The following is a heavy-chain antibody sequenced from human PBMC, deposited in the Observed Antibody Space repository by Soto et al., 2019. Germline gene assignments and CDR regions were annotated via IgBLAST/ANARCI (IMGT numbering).Heavy chain of an antibody. CDR1: GCSISSSSYY. CDR2: IYYSGST. D-gene: IGHD3-10*01. J-gene: IGHJ5*02. Sequence: SETLSLTCTVSGCSISSSSYYWGWIRQPPGKGLEWIGSIYYSGSTYYNPSLKSRVTISVDTSKNQFSLKLSSVTAADTAVYYCARQGITMVRGVTNWFAPWGQGTLVTVSS. V-gene: IGHV4-39*01. CDR3: ARQGITMVRGVTNWFAP.